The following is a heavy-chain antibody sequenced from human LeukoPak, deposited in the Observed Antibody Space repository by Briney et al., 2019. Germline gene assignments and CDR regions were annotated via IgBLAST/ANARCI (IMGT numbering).Heavy chain of an antibody. V-gene: IGHV1-69*04. J-gene: IGHJ4*02. CDR1: GGTFSSYA. Sequence: SVKVSCKASGGTFSSYAISWVRQAPGQGVEWMGRIIPILGIANYAQKFQGRVTITADKSTSTAYMELSSLRSEDTAVYYCARDYYDSSGYYRYDYWGQGTLVTVSS. CDR3: ARDYYDSSGYYRYDY. D-gene: IGHD3-22*01. CDR2: IIPILGIA.